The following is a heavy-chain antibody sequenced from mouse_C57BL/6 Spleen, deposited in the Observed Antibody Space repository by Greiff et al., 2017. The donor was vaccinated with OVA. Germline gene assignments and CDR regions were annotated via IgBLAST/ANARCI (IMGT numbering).Heavy chain of an antibody. D-gene: IGHD2-5*01. CDR1: GYTFTSYW. J-gene: IGHJ4*01. CDR2: IDPSDSET. V-gene: IGHV1-52*01. CDR3: ARYSNFAMDY. Sequence: QVQLKQPGAELVRPGSSVKLSCKASGYTFTSYWMHWVKQRPIQGLEWIGNIDPSDSETHYNQKFKDKATLTVDKSSSTAYMQLSSLTSEDSAVYYCARYSNFAMDYWGQGTSVTVSS.